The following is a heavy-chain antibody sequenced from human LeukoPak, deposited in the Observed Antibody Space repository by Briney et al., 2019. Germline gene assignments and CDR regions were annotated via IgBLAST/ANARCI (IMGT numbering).Heavy chain of an antibody. CDR3: ARGYSYGSYYFDY. CDR2: IWYDRSNK. Sequence: PGGSLRLSCAASGFTFSSYGMHWVRQAPGKGLEWVAVIWYDRSNKYYADSVKGRFTISRDNSKNTLYLQMNSLRAEDTAVYYCARGYSYGSYYFDYWGQGTLVTVSS. J-gene: IGHJ4*02. CDR1: GFTFSSYG. V-gene: IGHV3-33*01. D-gene: IGHD5-18*01.